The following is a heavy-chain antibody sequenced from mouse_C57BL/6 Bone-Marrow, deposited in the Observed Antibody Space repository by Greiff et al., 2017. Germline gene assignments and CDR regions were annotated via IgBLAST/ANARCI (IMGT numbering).Heavy chain of an antibody. D-gene: IGHD2-1*01. CDR3: ARDGNYNDCDMDD. V-gene: IGHV5-6*01. Sequence: EVKLVESGGDLVKPGGSLKLSCAASGFTFSSYGMSWVRQTPDKRLEWVATISSGGSYTYYPDSVKGRFTFSIAHATNTLYLQVSELKYEDTAMYYCARDGNYNDCDMDDWGQGTSVTVSS. J-gene: IGHJ4*01. CDR1: GFTFSSYG. CDR2: ISSGGSYT.